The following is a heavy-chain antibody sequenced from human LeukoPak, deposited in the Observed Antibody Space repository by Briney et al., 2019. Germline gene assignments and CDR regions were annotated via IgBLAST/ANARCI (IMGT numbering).Heavy chain of an antibody. Sequence: SETLSLTCTVSGGSISSGGHYWSWIRQHPGKGLEWIGYIYYSGSTYYNPSLKSRVTISVDTSKNQFSLKLSFVTAADTAVYYCARGSMSGYYTWYFNYWGQGTLVTVSS. J-gene: IGHJ4*01. CDR1: GGSISSGGHY. V-gene: IGHV4-31*03. CDR2: IYYSGST. CDR3: ARGSMSGYYTWYFNY. D-gene: IGHD3-3*01.